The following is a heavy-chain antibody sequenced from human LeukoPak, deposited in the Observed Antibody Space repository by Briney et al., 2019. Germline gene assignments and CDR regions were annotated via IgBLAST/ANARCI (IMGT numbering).Heavy chain of an antibody. J-gene: IGHJ4*02. Sequence: SVTVSCTASGGTFGSYAISWVRQAPGQGLEWMGGIIPIFGTANYAQKFQGRVTITADESTSTAYMELSSLRSEDTAVYYCASWYDSSGPPAGYWGQGTLVTVSS. CDR1: GGTFGSYA. V-gene: IGHV1-69*13. D-gene: IGHD3-22*01. CDR2: IIPIFGTA. CDR3: ASWYDSSGPPAGY.